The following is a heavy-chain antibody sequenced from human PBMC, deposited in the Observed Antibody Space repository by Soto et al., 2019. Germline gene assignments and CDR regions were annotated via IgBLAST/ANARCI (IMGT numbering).Heavy chain of an antibody. J-gene: IGHJ6*02. CDR2: ISGAGSST. Sequence: PGGSLRLSCAASGFTFTTYAMCWVRQAPGKGLEWVSAISGAGSSTYYADSVKGRFTISRDNSKSTLYLQMNSLRAEDTAVYYCAKELYSGYARYYYGMDVWGQGTTVTVSS. CDR3: AKELYSGYARYYYGMDV. CDR1: GFTFTTYA. V-gene: IGHV3-23*01. D-gene: IGHD5-12*01.